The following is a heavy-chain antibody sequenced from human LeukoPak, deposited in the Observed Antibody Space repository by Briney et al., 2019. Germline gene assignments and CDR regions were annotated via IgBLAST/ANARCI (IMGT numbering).Heavy chain of an antibody. V-gene: IGHV1-18*04. CDR3: AREKPERGYRYNYGPGHYGMDV. CDR1: GYTLSNYG. D-gene: IGHD5-18*01. J-gene: IGHJ6*02. Sequence: GASVNVSCKASGYTLSNYGISWVRQAPGQGLEWMGWISGYNGNTNNAQKFQGRVTMTTDTSTSTAYMELRGLRSDDTAVYYCAREKPERGYRYNYGPGHYGMDVWGHGTTVTVSS. CDR2: ISGYNGNT.